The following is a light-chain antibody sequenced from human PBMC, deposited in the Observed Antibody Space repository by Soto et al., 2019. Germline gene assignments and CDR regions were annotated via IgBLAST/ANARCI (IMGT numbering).Light chain of an antibody. V-gene: IGKV3-15*01. J-gene: IGKJ1*01. CDR2: GAS. CDR1: QSVNNN. CDR3: QEYNTWPWT. Sequence: ETLMTQSPATLSVSPGERATLSCRASQSVNNNLAWYQQKLGQAPRVLIYGASTRATGIPARFTGSAYGTEFILTITSLQSEDSAVYYCQEYNTWPWTFGQGTKVEFK.